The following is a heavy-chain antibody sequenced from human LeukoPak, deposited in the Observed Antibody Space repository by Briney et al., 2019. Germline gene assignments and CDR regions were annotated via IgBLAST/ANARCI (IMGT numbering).Heavy chain of an antibody. J-gene: IGHJ4*02. CDR2: IYYSGST. CDR3: ARVYSSSWYIDY. D-gene: IGHD6-13*01. V-gene: IGHV4-59*01. Sequence: PSETLPLTCTVSGGSISSYYWSWLRQPPGKGLECIGYIYYSGSTNYNPSLKSRVTISVDTSKNQFSLKLSSVTAADTAVYYCARVYSSSWYIDYWGQGTLVTVSS. CDR1: GGSISSYY.